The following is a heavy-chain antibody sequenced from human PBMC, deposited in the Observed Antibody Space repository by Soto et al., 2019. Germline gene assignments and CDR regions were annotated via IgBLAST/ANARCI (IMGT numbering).Heavy chain of an antibody. J-gene: IGHJ6*02. V-gene: IGHV1-46*01. D-gene: IGHD1-26*01. CDR2: INPSGGST. CDR1: RYTFTNFY. CDR3: ARSRVGRPLDV. Sequence: ASVKVSCKASRYTFTNFYIHWLRQAPGQGLEWMGIINPSGGSTTYPQKFQGRATMTRDTSTSTVHMELITLRSEDTAVYYCARSRVGRPLDVWGPGTTVTVSS.